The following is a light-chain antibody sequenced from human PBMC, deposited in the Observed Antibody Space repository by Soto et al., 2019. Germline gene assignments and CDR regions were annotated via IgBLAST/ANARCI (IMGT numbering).Light chain of an antibody. Sequence: DLQMTQSPSSLSAAVGDRVTITCRASQSIARFLNWYQQKPGEVPKLLLFGASYLRSGVPSRFSGSGSGTHFALPITSLQPEAFGTYFFQQSNIAPYTFGQGTNL. CDR3: QQSNIAPYT. CDR2: GAS. CDR1: QSIARF. J-gene: IGKJ2*01. V-gene: IGKV1-39*01.